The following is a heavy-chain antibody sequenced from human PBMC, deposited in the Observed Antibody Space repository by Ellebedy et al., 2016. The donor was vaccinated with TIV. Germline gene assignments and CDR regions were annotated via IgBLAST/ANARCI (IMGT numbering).Heavy chain of an antibody. D-gene: IGHD5-12*01. J-gene: IGHJ6*02. CDR2: IYYSGST. CDR3: ARDNRYSGYDFLGYVMDV. Sequence: MPSETLSLTCTVSGGSISSYYWSWIRQPPGKGLEWIGYIYYSGSTNYNPSLKSRVTISVDTSKNQFSLKLSSVTAADTAVYYCARDNRYSGYDFLGYVMDVWGQGTTVTVSS. V-gene: IGHV4-59*01. CDR1: GGSISSYY.